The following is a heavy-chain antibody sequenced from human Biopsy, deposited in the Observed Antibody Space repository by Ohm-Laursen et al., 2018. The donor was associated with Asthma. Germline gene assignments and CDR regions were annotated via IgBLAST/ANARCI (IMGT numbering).Heavy chain of an antibody. D-gene: IGHD1-26*01. Sequence: SLRLSCTASGFTFMTYGMHWVRQVPGKGLEWVATVGSDESYTDHADSVKGRFTISRDNAKNTVYLQMNSLRAEDSAIYYCAKYSVFYYRGGNDYWGQGIVVTVSS. CDR1: GFTFMTYG. V-gene: IGHV3-33*06. J-gene: IGHJ4*02. CDR2: VGSDESYT. CDR3: AKYSVFYYRGGNDY.